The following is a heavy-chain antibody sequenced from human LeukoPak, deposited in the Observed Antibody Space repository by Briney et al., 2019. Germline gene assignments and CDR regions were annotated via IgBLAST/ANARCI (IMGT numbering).Heavy chain of an antibody. V-gene: IGHV3-23*01. CDR3: AKSLLTTATGTGRAFDI. CDR1: GFSFSRYP. J-gene: IGHJ3*02. CDR2: ISAGGDGT. D-gene: IGHD1-1*01. Sequence: GGSLRLSCAASGFSFSRYPMGWVRQAPGKGLEWVSGISAGGDGTFHADPVKGRFTISRDNSKNTLYLQMNSLRAEDTAEYYCAKSLLTTATGTGRAFDIWGQGTMVTVSS.